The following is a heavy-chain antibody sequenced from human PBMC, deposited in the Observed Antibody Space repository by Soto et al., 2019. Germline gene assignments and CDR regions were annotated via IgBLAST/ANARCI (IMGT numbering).Heavy chain of an antibody. CDR2: TGQDGSEK. J-gene: IGHJ4*02. D-gene: IGHD1-26*01. CDR1: GFTFSSYW. V-gene: IGHV3-7*01. CDR3: VSGTSGRNVGQFGD. Sequence: EVQLVESGGGLVQPGGSLRLSCVGSGFTFSSYWSNWVRQTPGKGLEWVANTGQDGSEKHYGDSVKGRFTVSRDNTKNSLYLEMNSLRVEDTGIYYCVSGTSGRNVGQFGDWGQGTLVTVSS.